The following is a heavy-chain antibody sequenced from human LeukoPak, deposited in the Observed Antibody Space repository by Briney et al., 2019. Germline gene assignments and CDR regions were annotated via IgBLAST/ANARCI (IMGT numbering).Heavy chain of an antibody. CDR1: GGSISSSSYY. V-gene: IGHV4-39*01. J-gene: IGHJ4*02. CDR2: IYYSGST. D-gene: IGHD3-10*01. CDR3: ASPKDTVALLGY. Sequence: PSETLSLTCTVSGGSISSSSYYWGWNRQPPGTGLEWIGSIYYSGSTYYNPSLKSRVTISVDTSKNQFSLKLSSVTAADTAVYYCASPKDTVALLGYWGQGTLVTVSS.